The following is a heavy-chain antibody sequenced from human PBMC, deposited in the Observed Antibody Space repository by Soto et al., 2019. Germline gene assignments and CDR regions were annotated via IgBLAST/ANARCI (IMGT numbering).Heavy chain of an antibody. D-gene: IGHD3-3*01. Sequence: GGSLRLSCAASGFSFRDYFMSWIRQAPGKGLEWVSYIGPYGNSIYYADSVKGRFTISRDDAKKSLYLHMNSLRAEDTAVCYCARDDYTYGVYWGQGSLVTVSS. CDR3: ARDDYTYGVY. V-gene: IGHV3-11*01. J-gene: IGHJ4*02. CDR2: IGPYGNSI. CDR1: GFSFRDYF.